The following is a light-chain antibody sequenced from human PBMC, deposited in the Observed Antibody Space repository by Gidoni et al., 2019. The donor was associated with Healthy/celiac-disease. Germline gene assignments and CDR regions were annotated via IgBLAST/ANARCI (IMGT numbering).Light chain of an antibody. CDR3: QVWDSSSDHPEAV. CDR2: DDS. V-gene: IGLV3-21*02. J-gene: IGLJ2*01. CDR1: NIGSKS. Sequence: SYVLTQPPSVSVAPGQTARITCGGNNIGSKSVHWYQQKPGQAPVLVVYDDSDRPSGIPARFSGSNSGNTATLTISRVEAGDEADYYCQVWDSSSDHPEAVFGGGTKLTVL.